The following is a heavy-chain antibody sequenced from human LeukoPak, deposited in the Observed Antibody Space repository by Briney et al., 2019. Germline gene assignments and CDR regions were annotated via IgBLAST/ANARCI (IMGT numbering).Heavy chain of an antibody. V-gene: IGHV3-23*01. CDR1: GLTFSNYA. J-gene: IGHJ4*02. Sequence: PGGPLRLSCAASGLTFSNYAMSWFRQAPGKGLEWVSGITSGFTPLYADSVKGRFTISRDNSKSTFHLQMNSLRAEDTAVYYCAKDYSDSRVGDVFLEYWGQGTQVTVSS. D-gene: IGHD1-26*01. CDR2: ITSGFTP. CDR3: AKDYSDSRVGDVFLEY.